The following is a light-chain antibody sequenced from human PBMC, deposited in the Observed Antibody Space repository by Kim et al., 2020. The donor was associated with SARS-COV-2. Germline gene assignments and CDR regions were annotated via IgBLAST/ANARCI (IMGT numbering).Light chain of an antibody. J-gene: IGKJ4*01. Sequence: PGERVTLSCRASQRVSDNYLAWYQKRPGQAPRPLIYGASSRATGISDRFSGSGSGTDFTLTISRLEPEDFAVYYCQQYGSTPLTFGGGTRVDIK. CDR2: GAS. CDR1: QRVSDNY. CDR3: QQYGSTPLT. V-gene: IGKV3-20*01.